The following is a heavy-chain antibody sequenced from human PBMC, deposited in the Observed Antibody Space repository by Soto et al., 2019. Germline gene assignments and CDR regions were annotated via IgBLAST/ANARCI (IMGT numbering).Heavy chain of an antibody. J-gene: IGHJ6*02. CDR2: IIPIFGAA. CDR1: GGTLSSSA. V-gene: IGHV1-69*06. Sequence: SVKVSCKASGGTLSSSAIRWVRQAPGQGRAWMGGIIPIFGAANYAQNFQGRLTVTADKSTNTAYMELSSLRSEDTAIYYCAEGDVYGRDLCYYYSYNMDVWGQGTTVSVSS. CDR3: AEGDVYGRDLCYYYSYNMDV. D-gene: IGHD4-17*01.